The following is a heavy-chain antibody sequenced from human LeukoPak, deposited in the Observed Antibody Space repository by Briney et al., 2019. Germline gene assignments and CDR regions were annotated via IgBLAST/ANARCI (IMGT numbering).Heavy chain of an antibody. CDR3: AKDRMGWGRDYFDY. CDR1: GFTFSSYG. V-gene: IGHV3-33*06. J-gene: IGHJ4*02. D-gene: IGHD2-21*02. CDR2: IWYDGSNK. Sequence: PGGSLRLSCAASGFTFSSYGMHWVRQAPGKGLEWVAVIWYDGSNKYYADSVKGRFTISRDNSKNTLYLQMNSLRAEDTAVYYCAKDRMGWGRDYFDYWGQGTLVTVSS.